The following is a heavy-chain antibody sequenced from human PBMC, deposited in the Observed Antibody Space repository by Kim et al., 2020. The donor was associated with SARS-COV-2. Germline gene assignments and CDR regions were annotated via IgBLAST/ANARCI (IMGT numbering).Heavy chain of an antibody. CDR3: ARGPPWFDQLLPFDY. V-gene: IGHV4-34*01. CDR2: INHSGST. D-gene: IGHD2-2*01. CDR1: GGSFSGYY. J-gene: IGHJ4*02. Sequence: SETLSLTCAVYGGSFSGYYWSWIRQPPGKGLEWIGEINHSGSTNYNPSLKSRVTISVDTSKNQFSLKLSSVTAADTAVYYCARGPPWFDQLLPFDYWGQGTLVTVSS.